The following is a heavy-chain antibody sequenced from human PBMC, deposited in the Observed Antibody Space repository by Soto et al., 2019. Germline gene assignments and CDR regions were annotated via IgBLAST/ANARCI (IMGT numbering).Heavy chain of an antibody. CDR2: IYHSGRT. CDR3: ARDVEHYYDSRPAGHFDY. CDR1: GVSISSGHW. J-gene: IGHJ4*02. Sequence: SSETLSLTCAVYGVSISSGHWCSWVRQPPGKGLDWIGEIYHSGRTNYNPSLKSRVTISVDKSKNQFSLKLTSVTAADTAVYYCARDVEHYYDSRPAGHFDYWGQGILVTVSS. V-gene: IGHV4-4*02. D-gene: IGHD3-22*01.